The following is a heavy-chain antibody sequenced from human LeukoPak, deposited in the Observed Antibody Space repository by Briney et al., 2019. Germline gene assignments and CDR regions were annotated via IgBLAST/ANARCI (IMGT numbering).Heavy chain of an antibody. Sequence: LGGSLRLSCAASGFTFSAYAIHWVRQAPGKGLEWVAVISYDRSNKYYADSVKGRFTISRDNSKNTLYLQMNSLRPEDTAVYYCTYGVTTQLSYFDYWGQGTLVTVSS. CDR3: TYGVTTQLSYFDY. J-gene: IGHJ4*02. D-gene: IGHD4-17*01. V-gene: IGHV3-30-3*01. CDR2: ISYDRSNK. CDR1: GFTFSAYA.